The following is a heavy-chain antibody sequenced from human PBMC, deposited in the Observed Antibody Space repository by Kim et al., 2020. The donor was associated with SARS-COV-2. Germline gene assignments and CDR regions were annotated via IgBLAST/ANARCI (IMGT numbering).Heavy chain of an antibody. J-gene: IGHJ6*02. V-gene: IGHV3-30-3*01. D-gene: IGHD1-26*01. Sequence: GGSLRLSCAASGFTFSSYAMHWVRQAPGKGLEWVAVISYDGSNKHYADSVKGRFTISRDNSKNTLYLQMNSLRAEDTAVYYCARAGRGSYYYGMDVWGQGTTVTVSS. CDR1: GFTFSSYA. CDR3: ARAGRGSYYYGMDV. CDR2: ISYDGSNK.